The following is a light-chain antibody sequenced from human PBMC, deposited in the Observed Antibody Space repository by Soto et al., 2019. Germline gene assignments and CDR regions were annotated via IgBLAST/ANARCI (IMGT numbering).Light chain of an antibody. CDR2: GAS. V-gene: IGKV3-20*01. J-gene: IGKJ4*01. CDR3: QQYGSSPLT. Sequence: EIVLTQSPGTLSLSPGERATLSCRASESVSSSYLAWYQQKPGQAPRLLIYGASRRATGIPDRFSGSESGTDFTLTITRLEPEDFAVYYCQQYGSSPLTFGGGTKVEIK. CDR1: ESVSSSY.